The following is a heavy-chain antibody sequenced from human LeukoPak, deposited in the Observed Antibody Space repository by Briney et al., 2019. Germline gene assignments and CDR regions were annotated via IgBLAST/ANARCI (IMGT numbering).Heavy chain of an antibody. CDR3: AKCSYYGSGSYRYAFDI. CDR1: GFTFSSYA. V-gene: IGHV3-23*01. Sequence: GGSLRLSCAASGFTFSSYAMSWVRQAPGKGLEWVSAISGSGGSTYYADSVKGRFTISRDNSKNTLYLQMNSLRAEDTAVYYCAKCSYYGSGSYRYAFDIWGQGTMATVSS. J-gene: IGHJ3*02. D-gene: IGHD3-10*01. CDR2: ISGSGGST.